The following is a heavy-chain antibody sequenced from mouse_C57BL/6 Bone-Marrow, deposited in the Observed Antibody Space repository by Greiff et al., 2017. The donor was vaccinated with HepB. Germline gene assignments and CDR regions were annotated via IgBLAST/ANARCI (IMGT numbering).Heavy chain of an antibody. D-gene: IGHD1-1*01. CDR1: GFTFSSYG. CDR3: ARRGYYGSSPSYYFDY. J-gene: IGHJ2*01. Sequence: EVQGVESGGDLVKPGGSLKLSCAASGFTFSSYGMSWVRQTPDKRLEWVATISSGGSYTYYPDSVKGRFTISRDNAKNTLYLQMSSLKSEDTAMYYCARRGYYGSSPSYYFDYWGQGTTLTVSS. CDR2: ISSGGSYT. V-gene: IGHV5-6*01.